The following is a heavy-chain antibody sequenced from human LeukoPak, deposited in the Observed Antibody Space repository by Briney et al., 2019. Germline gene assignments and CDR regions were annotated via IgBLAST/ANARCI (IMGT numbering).Heavy chain of an antibody. D-gene: IGHD3-22*01. J-gene: IGHJ4*02. CDR1: GFTFSSYV. CDR3: ARSVYYDSYGFSFDY. Sequence: GGSLRLSCAASGFTFSSYVMNWVRQAPGKGLEWVSSISSSGSYIYYADSVRGRFTISRDNAKNSLYLQMNSLRAEDTAVYYCARSVYYDSYGFSFDYWGQGTLVSVSS. V-gene: IGHV3-21*03. CDR2: ISSSGSYI.